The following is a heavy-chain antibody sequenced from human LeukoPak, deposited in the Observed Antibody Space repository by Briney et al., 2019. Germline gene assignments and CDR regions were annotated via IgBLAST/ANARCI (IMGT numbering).Heavy chain of an antibody. J-gene: IGHJ4*02. Sequence: GGSLRLSCAGSGFTFNSYGMHWVRQAPGKGLEWVAVISYDGSNKYYADSVKGRFTISRDNSKNTLYLQMNSLRAEDTAVYYCAKDYSSGWYGQSDYWGQGTLVTVSS. CDR3: AKDYSSGWYGQSDY. V-gene: IGHV3-30*18. CDR2: ISYDGSNK. CDR1: GFTFNSYG. D-gene: IGHD6-19*01.